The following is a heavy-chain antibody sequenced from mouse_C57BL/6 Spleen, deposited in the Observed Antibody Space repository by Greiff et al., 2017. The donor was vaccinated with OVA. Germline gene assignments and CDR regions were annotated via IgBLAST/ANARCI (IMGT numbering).Heavy chain of an antibody. J-gene: IGHJ2*01. CDR2: IRNKANGYTT. CDR1: GFTFTDYY. CDR3: AGGYYGALYFDY. V-gene: IGHV7-3*01. Sequence: EVKVVESGGGLVQPGGSLSLSCAASGFTFTDYYMSWVRQPPGKALEWLGFIRNKANGYTTEYSASVKGRFTISRDNSRSILYLQMNALRAEDSATYYCAGGYYGALYFDYWGQGTTLTASS. D-gene: IGHD1-1*01.